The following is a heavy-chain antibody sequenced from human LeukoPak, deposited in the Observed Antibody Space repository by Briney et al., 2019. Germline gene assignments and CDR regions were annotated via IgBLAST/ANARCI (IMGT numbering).Heavy chain of an antibody. CDR3: ANGYTSTYYNALDI. Sequence: GGSLRLSCAASGFPFSNYWMHWVRQAPGKRLVWVSRVNSDGSTTNYADSVKGRFTISRDNAENTLYMRMNSLRPEDTAVYYCANGYTSTYYNALDIRGQGTMVTVSS. D-gene: IGHD3-16*01. J-gene: IGHJ3*02. V-gene: IGHV3-74*01. CDR1: GFPFSNYW. CDR2: VNSDGSTT.